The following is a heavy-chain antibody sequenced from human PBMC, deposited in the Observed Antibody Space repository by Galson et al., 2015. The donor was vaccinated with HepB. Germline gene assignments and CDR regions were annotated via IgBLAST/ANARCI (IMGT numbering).Heavy chain of an antibody. D-gene: IGHD3-22*01. CDR2: IYPGDSDT. V-gene: IGHV5-51*01. Sequence: QSGAEVKKPGESLKISCKGSGYSFTSYWIGWVRQMPGKGLEWMGIIYPGDSDTRYSPSFQGQVTISADKSISTAYLQWSSLKASDTAMYYCARQDGITMIVVATDWAFDIWGQGTMVTVSS. J-gene: IGHJ3*02. CDR1: GYSFTSYW. CDR3: ARQDGITMIVVATDWAFDI.